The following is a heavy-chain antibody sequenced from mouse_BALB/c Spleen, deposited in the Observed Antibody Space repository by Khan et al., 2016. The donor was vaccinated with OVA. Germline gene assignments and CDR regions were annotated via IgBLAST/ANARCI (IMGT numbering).Heavy chain of an antibody. Sequence: EVQLQESGAELVKSGATVKWSCTASGLNIKDTYMHWLKQWPEQGLEWIGRIDPPNGNTKYDPKFQGKAHITADNSSHTPYRTHSSLTPAETHAIYGARMARKWGQGTTLTVSS. CDR3: ARMARK. J-gene: IGHJ2*01. CDR2: IDPPNGNT. CDR1: GLNIKDTY. V-gene: IGHV14-3*02.